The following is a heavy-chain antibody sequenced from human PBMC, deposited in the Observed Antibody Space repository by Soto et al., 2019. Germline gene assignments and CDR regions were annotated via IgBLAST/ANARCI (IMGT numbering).Heavy chain of an antibody. CDR2: ISYSGSP. Sequence: SETLSLTCTVSGVSVSRDYQWIWIRQPPGKGLEWIGHISYSGSPYYHPSLRSRLSISVDTSKNQFSLRVKSVTAADTAVYYCARAWDFWGQGTLVTVSS. CDR1: GVSVSRDYQ. D-gene: IGHD1-26*01. CDR3: ARAWDF. J-gene: IGHJ1*01. V-gene: IGHV4-30-4*01.